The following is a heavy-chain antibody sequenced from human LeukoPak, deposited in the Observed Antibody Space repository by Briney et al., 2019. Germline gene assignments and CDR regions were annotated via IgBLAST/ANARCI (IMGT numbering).Heavy chain of an antibody. J-gene: IGHJ4*02. V-gene: IGHV3-53*01. CDR2: IYSGRST. CDR3: SRGLTYLDY. D-gene: IGHD1-14*01. CDR1: GFTVDTKY. Sequence: GGSLTLSCAASGFTVDTKYMTWVRQAPGKGLEWVSGIYSGRSTQYADSVKGRFTISRDNSKNTMYLQMNSLRAEDTAVYYCSRGLTYLDYWGQGTLVTVSS.